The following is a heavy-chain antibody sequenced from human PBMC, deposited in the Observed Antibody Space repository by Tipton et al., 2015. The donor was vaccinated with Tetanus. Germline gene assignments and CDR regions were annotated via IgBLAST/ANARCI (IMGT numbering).Heavy chain of an antibody. CDR1: GYTFTKHG. CDR2: INTNTGNP. Sequence: QLVQSGPEVKKPGASVKVSCKASGYTFTKHGINWVRQAPGQGLEWMGWINTNTGNPTYAQAFTGRFVFSLDTSVNTAYLQIKSLKPEDTAMYYCARDQFTTHRDDASDVWGQGTMLTVSS. V-gene: IGHV7-4-1*02. J-gene: IGHJ3*01. D-gene: IGHD3-22*01. CDR3: ARDQFTTHRDDASDV.